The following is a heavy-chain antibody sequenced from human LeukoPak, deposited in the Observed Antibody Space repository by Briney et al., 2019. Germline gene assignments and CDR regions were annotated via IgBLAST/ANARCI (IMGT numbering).Heavy chain of an antibody. J-gene: IGHJ4*02. CDR1: GGSISSSSYY. Sequence: SETLSLTCTVSGGSISSSSYYWGWIRQPPGKGLEWIGRIYTSGSTNYNPSLKSRVTISVDTSKNQFSLKLSSVTAADTAVYYCATRIAVADNVWGQGTLVTVSS. V-gene: IGHV4-61*02. CDR2: IYTSGST. CDR3: ATRIAVADNV. D-gene: IGHD6-19*01.